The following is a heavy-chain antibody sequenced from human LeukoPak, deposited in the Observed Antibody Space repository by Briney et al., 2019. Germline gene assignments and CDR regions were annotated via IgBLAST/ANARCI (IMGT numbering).Heavy chain of an antibody. Sequence: GASVKVSCKASGFTFNSSAVQWVRQARGQGLEWIGWIVVGGGNTNYAQRLQDRITITRDMSTSTAYMELSSLRSEDTAVYYCARGFNFGVVSTGTEYYMDVWGKGTTVTVSS. CDR2: IVVGGGNT. V-gene: IGHV1-58*01. CDR1: GFTFNSSA. J-gene: IGHJ6*03. CDR3: ARGFNFGVVSTGTEYYMDV. D-gene: IGHD3-3*01.